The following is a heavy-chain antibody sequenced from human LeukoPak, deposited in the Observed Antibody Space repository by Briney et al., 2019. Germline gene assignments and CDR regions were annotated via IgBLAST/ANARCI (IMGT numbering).Heavy chain of an antibody. V-gene: IGHV3-74*01. CDR2: INTDGSVT. CDR3: VTDRYSDSAFGD. D-gene: IGHD1-26*01. J-gene: IGHJ4*02. CDR1: GITVRTFW. Sequence: GGSLRLSCAASGITVRTFWMHWVRQAPGEGLAWVSRINTDGSVTNYADSVEGRFTISRDNAKNMLYLQMNDLRAEDTAVYYCVTDRYSDSAFGDWGQGTLVTVSS.